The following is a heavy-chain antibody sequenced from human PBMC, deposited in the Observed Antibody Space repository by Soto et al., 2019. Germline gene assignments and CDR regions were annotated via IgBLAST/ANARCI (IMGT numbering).Heavy chain of an antibody. D-gene: IGHD3-22*01. CDR3: ARDSRSGYYLDY. CDR1: GDSISSGGYS. J-gene: IGHJ4*02. V-gene: IGHV4-30-2*01. Sequence: QRQLQESGSGLLKPSQTLSLTCAVSGDSISSGGYSWNWIRQPPGKGLEWIGYIYDNRGHDYNPSRKGRVTTTVDSSNYLFPLKLSSVTAADTEVYYGARDSRSGYYLDYWGQGTLVTVSS. CDR2: IYDNRGH.